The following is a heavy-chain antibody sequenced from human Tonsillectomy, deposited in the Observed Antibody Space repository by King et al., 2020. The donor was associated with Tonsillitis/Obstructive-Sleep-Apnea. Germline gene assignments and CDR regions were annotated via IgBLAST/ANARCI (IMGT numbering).Heavy chain of an antibody. V-gene: IGHV4-34*01. D-gene: IGHD2-15*01. J-gene: IGHJ4*02. CDR1: GGSFSGYY. CDR2: INHSGST. Sequence: VQLQQWGAGLLKPSETLSLTCAVYGGSFSGYYWSWIRQPPGKGLGWIGEINHSGSTNYTPSLKSRFTISVDTSKNQFSLKLSSVTAAETAVYYCARSGDSGGSEGVYFDYWGQGTLVTVSS. CDR3: ARSGDSGGSEGVYFDY.